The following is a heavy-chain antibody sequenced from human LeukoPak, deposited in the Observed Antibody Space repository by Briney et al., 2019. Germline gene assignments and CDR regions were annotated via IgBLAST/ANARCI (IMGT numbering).Heavy chain of an antibody. CDR1: GGSFSGYY. J-gene: IGHJ4*02. D-gene: IGHD6-19*01. CDR3: ARGRSGSSSGWPKRYYFDY. CDR2: INHSGST. V-gene: IGHV4-34*01. Sequence: SSETLSLTCAVYGGSFSGYYWSWIRQPPGKGLEWIGEINHSGSTNYNPSLKSRVTISADTSRNHFSLNLSSVTAADTAVYYCARGRSGSSSGWPKRYYFDYWGQGTLVTVSS.